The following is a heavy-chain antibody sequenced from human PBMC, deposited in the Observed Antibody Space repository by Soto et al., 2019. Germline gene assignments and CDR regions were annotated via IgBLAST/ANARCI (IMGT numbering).Heavy chain of an antibody. V-gene: IGHV3-30*04. CDR1: GFTFSSYA. Sequence: GGSLSLSCASSGFTFSSYAMHWVRQAPGKGLEWVAVISYDGSNKYYADSVKGRFTISRDNSKNTLYLQMNSLRAEDTAVYYCARDAYYYDSSGYYAFDIWGQGTMVTVSS. J-gene: IGHJ3*02. CDR3: ARDAYYYDSSGYYAFDI. D-gene: IGHD3-22*01. CDR2: ISYDGSNK.